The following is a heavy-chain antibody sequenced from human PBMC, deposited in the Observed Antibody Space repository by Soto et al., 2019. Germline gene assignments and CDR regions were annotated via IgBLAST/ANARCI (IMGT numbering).Heavy chain of an antibody. CDR1: GYTFTSYG. CDR3: ARVGTGYSSSSPHYFDS. J-gene: IGHJ4*02. V-gene: IGHV1-18*01. D-gene: IGHD6-6*01. Sequence: QVQLVQSGAEVKKPGASVKVSCKASGYTFTSYGICWVRQAPGQGLEWMGWISAYNGNTNYAQKFQDRVTMTTDTSTSTAYMELRSLRSDDTAVYYCARVGTGYSSSSPHYFDSWGQGTLVTVSS. CDR2: ISAYNGNT.